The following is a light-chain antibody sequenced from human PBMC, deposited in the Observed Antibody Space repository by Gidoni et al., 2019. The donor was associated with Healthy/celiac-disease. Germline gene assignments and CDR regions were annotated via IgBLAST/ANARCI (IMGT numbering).Light chain of an antibody. J-gene: IGKJ4*01. Sequence: DIQLTQSPSFLSASVGDRVTIPCRASHGISSYLAWYQQKLGKAPKILIYAASTLKSGVPSRFSGSGSGTEFTLTISCLQPEDFATFYCQQLNSYPLPFGGWTYVEIK. V-gene: IGKV1-9*01. CDR3: QQLNSYPLP. CDR1: HGISSY. CDR2: AAS.